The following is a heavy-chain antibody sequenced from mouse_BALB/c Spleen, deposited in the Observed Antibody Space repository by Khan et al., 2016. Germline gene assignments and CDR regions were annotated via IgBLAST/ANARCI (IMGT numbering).Heavy chain of an antibody. Sequence: EVELVESGPGLVKPSQSLSLTCTVTGYSITSDYAWNWIRQFPGNKLEWMGYIRYSGSTTYNPSLKSRISITRDTSKNQFFLQLYSVTTEDTATYYGTRSPTATRYFDGWGAGTTVTVSS. CDR1: GYSITSDYA. CDR2: IRYSGST. CDR3: TRSPTATRYFDG. J-gene: IGHJ1*01. V-gene: IGHV3-2*02. D-gene: IGHD1-2*01.